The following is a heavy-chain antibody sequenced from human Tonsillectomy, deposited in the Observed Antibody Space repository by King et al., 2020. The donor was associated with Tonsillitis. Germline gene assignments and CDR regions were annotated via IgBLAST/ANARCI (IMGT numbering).Heavy chain of an antibody. CDR1: GFTFSNAW. CDR3: TTARTLGIYYYYGMDV. V-gene: IGHV3-15*01. J-gene: IGHJ6*02. Sequence: VQLVESGGGLVKPGGSLRLSCAASGFTFSNAWMSWVRQAPGKGLEWVGRIKSKTDGGTTDYAAPVKGRFTISRDDSKNTLYLQMNSLKTEDTAVYYCTTARTLGIYYYYGMDVWGQGTTVTVSS. CDR2: IKSKTDGGTT. D-gene: IGHD3/OR15-3a*01.